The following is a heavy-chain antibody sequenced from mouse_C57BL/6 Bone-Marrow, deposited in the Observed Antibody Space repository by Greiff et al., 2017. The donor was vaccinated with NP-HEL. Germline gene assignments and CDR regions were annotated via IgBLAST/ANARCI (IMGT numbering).Heavy chain of an antibody. CDR2: IDPSSGDT. Sequence: VQLQQSGAELARPGASVKLSCKASGYTFTSYGISWVKQRTGQGLEWIGEIDPSSGDTYYNEKFKGKATLTADKSSSTAYMGLRSLTSDDSAVFFCARGDYDCAMDFWGRGTSVTVSS. J-gene: IGHJ4*01. D-gene: IGHD2-4*01. CDR3: ARGDYDCAMDF. V-gene: IGHV1-81*01. CDR1: GYTFTSYG.